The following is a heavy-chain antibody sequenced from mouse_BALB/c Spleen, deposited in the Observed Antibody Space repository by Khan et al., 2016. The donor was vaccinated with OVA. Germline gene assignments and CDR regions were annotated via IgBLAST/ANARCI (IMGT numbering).Heavy chain of an antibody. V-gene: IGHV1S56*01. Sequence: QVQLQQPGAELVKPGASVKLSCKASGYTFTSYDINWVRQRPEQGLEWIGWIFPGDDSTKYNEKFKGKATLTSDKSSSIAYMQLSRLTSEDSAVXFSAVHYSGATLSWYFDISGAGTTVTVSS. CDR1: GYTFTSYD. J-gene: IGHJ1*01. CDR2: IFPGDDST. CDR3: AVHYSGATLSWYFDI. D-gene: IGHD1-1*01.